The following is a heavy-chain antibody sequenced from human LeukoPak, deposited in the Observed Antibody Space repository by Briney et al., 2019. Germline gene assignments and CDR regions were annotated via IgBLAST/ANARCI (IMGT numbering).Heavy chain of an antibody. CDR1: GYTFTGYY. CDR2: INPNSGGT. D-gene: IGHD6-19*01. Sequence: ASVKVSCKASGYTFTGYYMHWVRQAPGQGLEWMGWINPNSGGTNYAQKFQGRVTMTGDTSISTAYMELSRLRPDDTAVYYCARDVGYSSGWYGPSNWFDPWGQGILVTVSS. J-gene: IGHJ5*02. V-gene: IGHV1-2*02. CDR3: ARDVGYSSGWYGPSNWFDP.